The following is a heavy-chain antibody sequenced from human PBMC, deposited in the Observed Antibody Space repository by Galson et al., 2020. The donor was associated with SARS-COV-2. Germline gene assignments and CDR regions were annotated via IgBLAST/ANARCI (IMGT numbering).Heavy chain of an antibody. Sequence: GESLKISCTASGFTFGDYAMSWFRQAPGKGLEWVGFIRSKAYGGTTEYAASVKGRFTISRDDSKSIAYLQMNSLKTEDTAVYYCTLADSSGYLGFYSYYGMDVWGQGTTVTVSS. J-gene: IGHJ6*02. CDR2: IRSKAYGGTT. CDR1: GFTFGDYA. V-gene: IGHV3-49*03. D-gene: IGHD3-22*01. CDR3: TLADSSGYLGFYSYYGMDV.